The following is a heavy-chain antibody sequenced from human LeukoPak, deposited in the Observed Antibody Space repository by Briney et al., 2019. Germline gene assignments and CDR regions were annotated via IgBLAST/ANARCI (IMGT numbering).Heavy chain of an antibody. CDR3: TRARGNNYKYYFDY. J-gene: IGHJ4*02. V-gene: IGHV3-49*03. D-gene: IGHD5-18*01. CDR1: GFTFGDYA. CDR2: IRSKVYGGAT. Sequence: GGSLRLSCTASGFTFGDYAMSWFRQAPGKGLEWVGFIRSKVYGGATEYAASVKGRFIISRDDSKSIAYLQMNSLKTEDTAVYYCTRARGNNYKYYFDYWGQGILVIVSS.